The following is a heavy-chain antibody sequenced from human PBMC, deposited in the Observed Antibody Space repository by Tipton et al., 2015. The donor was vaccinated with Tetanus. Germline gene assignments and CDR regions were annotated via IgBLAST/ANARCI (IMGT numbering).Heavy chain of an antibody. CDR2: ISGSRLTP. V-gene: IGHV3-23*01. J-gene: IGHJ6*04. Sequence: SLRLSCAASGSTFKSYTMNWVRQAPGNGLEWVAAISGSRLTPYYADSVKGRFTISRDNPKNTLSLQLNSLRADDTAIYYCAKEALGVLNLWGKGTTVIVSS. D-gene: IGHD1-14*01. CDR1: GSTFKSYT. CDR3: AKEALGVLNL.